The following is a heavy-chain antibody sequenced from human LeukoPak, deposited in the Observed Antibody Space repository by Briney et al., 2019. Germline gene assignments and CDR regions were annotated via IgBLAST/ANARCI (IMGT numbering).Heavy chain of an antibody. CDR1: GFTFSSYW. D-gene: IGHD6-19*01. J-gene: IGHJ3*02. CDR3: ARDVAVAGFAFDI. CDR2: IKQDGSEK. V-gene: IGHV3-7*01. Sequence: GGSLRLSCAASGFTFSSYWMSWVRQAPGKGLEWVANIKQDGSEKYYVDSVKGRFTISRDNAKNSLYLQMNSLRAEDTAVYHCARDVAVAGFAFDIWGQGTMVTVSS.